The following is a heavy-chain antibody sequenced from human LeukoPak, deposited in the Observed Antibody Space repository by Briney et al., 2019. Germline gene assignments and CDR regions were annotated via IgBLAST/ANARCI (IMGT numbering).Heavy chain of an antibody. D-gene: IGHD4-17*01. Sequence: GASVKVSCKASGFTFTSSAVQWVRQARGQRLEWIGWIVVGSGNTNYAQKLQERVTITRDMSTSTAYMEPSSLRSEDTAVYYCAAVRAYGDYGWGFDYWGQGTLVTVSS. J-gene: IGHJ4*02. CDR2: IVVGSGNT. CDR3: AAVRAYGDYGWGFDY. V-gene: IGHV1-58*01. CDR1: GFTFTSSA.